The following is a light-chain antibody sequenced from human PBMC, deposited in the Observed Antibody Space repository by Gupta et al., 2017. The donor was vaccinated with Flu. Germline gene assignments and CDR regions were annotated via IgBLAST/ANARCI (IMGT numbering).Light chain of an antibody. V-gene: IGKV4-1*01. J-gene: IGKJ1*01. CDR3: QQEYSSHS. CDR1: QSLLSSYNNRNY. CDR2: WAS. Sequence: DIVMTQSPDSLAVSLVESATINCKSSQSLLSSYNNRNYLSWYQQKPGQPPKLLISWASNRECGDPDSFSERGYERDFTLTSNRRQDEDGALYCAQQEYSSHSFGQGTKVEI.